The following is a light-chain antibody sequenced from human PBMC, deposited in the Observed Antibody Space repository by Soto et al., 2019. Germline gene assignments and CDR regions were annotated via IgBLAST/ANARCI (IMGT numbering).Light chain of an antibody. V-gene: IGLV1-40*01. CDR3: QSYDNSLTTAI. J-gene: IGLJ2*01. Sequence: QSVLTQPPSVSGTPGQTVSISCAGTSSNLGADYDVHWYQQLLGTAPRLLIFGNRVRPSGVPDRFSGSKSGTSASLAITGLQAEDEAIYYCQSYDNSLTTAIFGAGTKLTVL. CDR2: GNR. CDR1: SSNLGADYD.